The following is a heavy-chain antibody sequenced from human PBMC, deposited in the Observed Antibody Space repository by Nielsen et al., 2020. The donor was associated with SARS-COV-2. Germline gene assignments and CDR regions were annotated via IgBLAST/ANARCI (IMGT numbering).Heavy chain of an antibody. CDR1: GFTFSSYG. J-gene: IGHJ4*02. Sequence: GESLKISCAASGFTFSSYGMHWVRQAPGKGLEWVAVISYDGSNKYYADSVKGRFTISRDNSKNTLYLQMNSLRAEDTAVYYCARGMATVTSFDYWGQGTLVTVSS. D-gene: IGHD4-17*01. CDR2: ISYDGSNK. CDR3: ARGMATVTSFDY. V-gene: IGHV3-30*03.